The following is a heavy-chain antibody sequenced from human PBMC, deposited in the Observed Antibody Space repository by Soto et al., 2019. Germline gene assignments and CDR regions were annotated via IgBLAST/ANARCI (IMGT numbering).Heavy chain of an antibody. V-gene: IGHV4-34*01. CDR1: GGSFSDYY. Sequence: QVQLQQWGAGLLKPSETLSLTCAVYGGSFSDYYWSWIRQAPGKGLEWIGEINHSGTTKYNPSLKSRVTISLDTSKNQCSLKLNSATAADTAVYYCAGREYSSSSFYYYYYAMDVWGQGTTVTVSS. J-gene: IGHJ6*02. CDR2: INHSGTT. CDR3: AGREYSSSSFYYYYYAMDV. D-gene: IGHD6-6*01.